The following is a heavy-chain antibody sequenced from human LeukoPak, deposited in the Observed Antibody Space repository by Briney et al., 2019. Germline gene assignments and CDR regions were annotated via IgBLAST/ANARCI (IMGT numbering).Heavy chain of an antibody. CDR3: ARGVAAAGRSNDAFDI. Sequence: GGSLRLSCVASGFTFSSYAMGWVRQAPGKGLEWVSDISSSGGTTYYADSVKGRFTISRDNAKNSLYLQMNSLRAEDTAVYYCARGVAAAGRSNDAFDIWGQGTMVTVSS. J-gene: IGHJ3*02. V-gene: IGHV3-23*01. D-gene: IGHD6-13*01. CDR1: GFTFSSYA. CDR2: ISSSGGTT.